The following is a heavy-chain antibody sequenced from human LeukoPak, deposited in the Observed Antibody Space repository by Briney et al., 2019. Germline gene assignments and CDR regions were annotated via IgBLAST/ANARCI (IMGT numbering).Heavy chain of an antibody. Sequence: PGGSLRLSCAASGFTFSSYGMHWVRQAPGKGLEWVAFIRYDGSNKYYADSVKGRFTISRDNSKNTLYLQMNSLRAEDTAVYYCAKSWGITMIVVVSEEYFQHWGQGTLVTVSS. CDR1: GFTFSSYG. CDR3: AKSWGITMIVVVSEEYFQH. CDR2: IRYDGSNK. V-gene: IGHV3-30*02. J-gene: IGHJ1*01. D-gene: IGHD3-22*01.